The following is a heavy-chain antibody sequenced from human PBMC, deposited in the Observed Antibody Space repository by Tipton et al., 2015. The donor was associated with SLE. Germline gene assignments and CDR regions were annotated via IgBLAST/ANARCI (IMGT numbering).Heavy chain of an antibody. CDR3: TRDRRDLPAFDI. CDR2: IDPNSGDT. Sequence: QLVQSGPEVKKPGASVKVSCKASGYTFSGYFMLWVRQAPGQRLEWMGWIDPNSGDTNYAQEFQGRVTMTGDTSISTAYMELSRLRSDDTAVYYCTRDRRDLPAFDIWGQGTLVTVSS. V-gene: IGHV1-2*02. J-gene: IGHJ3*02. CDR1: GYTFSGYF.